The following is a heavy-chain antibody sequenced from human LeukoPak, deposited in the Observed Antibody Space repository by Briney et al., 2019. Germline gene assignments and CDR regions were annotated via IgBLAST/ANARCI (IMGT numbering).Heavy chain of an antibody. V-gene: IGHV4-39*01. CDR3: ALGNIAVVPAGGYYFDY. J-gene: IGHJ4*02. CDR1: GGSISSSSYY. D-gene: IGHD2-2*01. Sequence: SETLSLTCTVSGGSISSSSYYWGWIRQPPGKGLEWIGSIYYSGSTYYNPSLKSRVTISVDTSKNQFSLKLSSVTAADTAVYYCALGNIAVVPAGGYYFDYWGQGTLVTVSS. CDR2: IYYSGST.